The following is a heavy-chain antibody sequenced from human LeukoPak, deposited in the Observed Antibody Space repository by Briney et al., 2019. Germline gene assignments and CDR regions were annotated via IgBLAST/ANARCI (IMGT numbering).Heavy chain of an antibody. J-gene: IGHJ4*02. D-gene: IGHD3-10*01. Sequence: PGGSLRLSCAASGFTFDDYAMHWVRQAPGKGLEWVSGISWNSGSIGYADSVKGRFTISRDNAKNSLYLQMNSLRAEDTALYYCAKDIAGITMVRGVVFDYWGRGTLVTVSS. CDR3: AKDIAGITMVRGVVFDY. CDR1: GFTFDDYA. CDR2: ISWNSGSI. V-gene: IGHV3-9*01.